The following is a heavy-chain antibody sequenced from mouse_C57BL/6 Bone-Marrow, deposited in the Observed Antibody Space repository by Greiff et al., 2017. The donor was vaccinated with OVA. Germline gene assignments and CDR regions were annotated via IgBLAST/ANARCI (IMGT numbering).Heavy chain of an antibody. CDR1: GFSLSTSGMG. J-gene: IGHJ3*01. V-gene: IGHV8-12*01. CDR3: AGDYYGSSYSPFAY. D-gene: IGHD1-1*01. CDR2: IYWDDDK. Sequence: QVTLKESGPGILQSSQTLSLTCSFSGFSLSTSGMGVSWIRQPSGKGLEWLAHIYWDDDKRYNPSLKSRLTISKDTSRNQVFLKITSVDTADTATYYCAGDYYGSSYSPFAYWGQGTLVTVSA.